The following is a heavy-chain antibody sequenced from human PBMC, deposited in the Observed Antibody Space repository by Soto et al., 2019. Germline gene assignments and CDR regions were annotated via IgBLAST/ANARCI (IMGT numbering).Heavy chain of an antibody. CDR3: AKGRASDCPGCTQDY. D-gene: IGHD2-21*02. Sequence: EVPLLESGGGLAQPGGSLRLSCAASAFTFSSYAMSWVRQAPGKGLEWVSAVSGSGDSTYYADSVKGRFTISRDNSKNTLYLQMNSLRAEDTAVYYGAKGRASDCPGCTQDYWGQGTLVTVSS. V-gene: IGHV3-23*01. CDR1: AFTFSSYA. CDR2: VSGSGDST. J-gene: IGHJ4*02.